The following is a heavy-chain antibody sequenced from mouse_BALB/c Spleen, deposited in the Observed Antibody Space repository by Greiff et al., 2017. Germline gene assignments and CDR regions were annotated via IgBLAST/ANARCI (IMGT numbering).Heavy chain of an antibody. CDR2: IRNKANGYTT. Sequence: EVKLMESGGGLVQPGGSLRLSCATSGFTFTAYYMSWVRQPPGKALEWLGFIRNKANGYTTEYSASVKGRFTISRDNSQSILYLQMNTLRAEDSATYYCARGYSRYFDFWGAGTTVTVSS. D-gene: IGHD2-12*01. CDR3: ARGYSRYFDF. CDR1: GFTFTAYY. V-gene: IGHV7-3*02. J-gene: IGHJ1*01.